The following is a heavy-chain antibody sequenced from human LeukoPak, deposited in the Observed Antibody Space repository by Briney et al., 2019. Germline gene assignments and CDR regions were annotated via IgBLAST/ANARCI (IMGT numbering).Heavy chain of an antibody. J-gene: IGHJ3*02. V-gene: IGHV3-21*01. D-gene: IGHD3-10*01. CDR2: ISSSSSYI. CDR1: GFTFSSYS. CDR3: ARAIGYYYGSGSYAFDI. Sequence: PGGSLRLSCAASGFTFSSYSMNWVRQAPGKGLEWVSSISSSSSYIYYADSVKGRFTISRDNAKNSLYLQMNSLRAEDTAVYYCARAIGYYYGSGSYAFDIWGQGTMVTVSS.